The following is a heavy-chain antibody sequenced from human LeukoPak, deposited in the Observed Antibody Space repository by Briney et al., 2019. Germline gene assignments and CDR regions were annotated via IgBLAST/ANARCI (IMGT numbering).Heavy chain of an antibody. CDR2: INANGNT. J-gene: IGHJ4*02. D-gene: IGHD5/OR15-5a*01. CDR3: ARVYSVYDTIDF. Sequence: GAPVKVSCKASGYNFIASALHWARQAPGQRLEWMGWINANGNTKYSEKFQGRVTITRDTSASAAYMEVSSLRSEDTAVYYCARVYSVYDTIDFWGQGTLVTVSS. V-gene: IGHV1-3*01. CDR1: GYNFIASA.